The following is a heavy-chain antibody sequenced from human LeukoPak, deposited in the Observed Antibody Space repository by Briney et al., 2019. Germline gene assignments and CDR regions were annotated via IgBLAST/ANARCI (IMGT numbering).Heavy chain of an antibody. V-gene: IGHV3-23*01. D-gene: IGHD6-19*01. CDR1: GFTFSSYA. CDR2: ISGSGGST. Sequence: GGSLRLSCAASGFTFSSYAMSWVRQAPGKGLEWVSAISGSGGSTYYADSVKGRFTISRDNSKSTLYLQMNSLRAEDTAVYYCAKATDRIAVAGTWYFDYWGQGTLVTVSS. CDR3: AKATDRIAVAGTWYFDY. J-gene: IGHJ4*02.